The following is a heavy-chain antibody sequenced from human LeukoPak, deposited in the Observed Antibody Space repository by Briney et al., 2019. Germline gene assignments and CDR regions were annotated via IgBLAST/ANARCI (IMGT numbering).Heavy chain of an antibody. V-gene: IGHV1-69*04. J-gene: IGHJ5*02. CDR1: GGTFSSYA. CDR2: IIPIFGIA. CDR3: AREVVTTNRNWFDP. Sequence: ASVKFSCKASGGTFSSYAISWVRQAPGQGLEWMGRIIPIFGIANYAQKFQGRVTITADKSTSTAYMELSSLRSEDTAVYYCAREVVTTNRNWFDPWGQGTLVTVSS. D-gene: IGHD4-11*01.